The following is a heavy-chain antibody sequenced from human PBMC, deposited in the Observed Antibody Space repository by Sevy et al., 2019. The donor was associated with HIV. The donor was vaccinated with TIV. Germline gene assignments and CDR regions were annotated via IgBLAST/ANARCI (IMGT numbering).Heavy chain of an antibody. J-gene: IGHJ4*02. CDR2: ISASGDTT. Sequence: GGSLRLSCAASGFTFSTYAMSWVRHAPGKGLEWVSAISASGDTTYYADSVKGRFTISRDKSESTLYLQMNSLRAEDTAIYYCTNHYDTGGRLDYFDYWGQGTLVTVSS. D-gene: IGHD3-22*01. CDR3: TNHYDTGGRLDYFDY. CDR1: GFTFSTYA. V-gene: IGHV3-23*01.